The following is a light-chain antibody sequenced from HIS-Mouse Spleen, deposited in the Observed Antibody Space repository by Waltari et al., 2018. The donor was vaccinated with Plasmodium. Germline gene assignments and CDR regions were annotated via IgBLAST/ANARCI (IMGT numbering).Light chain of an antibody. CDR3: CSYAGSSTFVV. CDR1: SSHVGSHNL. J-gene: IGLJ2*01. Sequence: QSPLTQPASHSGSPGQQITIHCPSTSSHVGSHNLLSRYQQHPGKAPKLMIYEGSKRPSGVSNRFSGSKSGNTASLTISGLQAEDEADYYCCSYAGSSTFVVFGGGTKLTVL. V-gene: IGLV2-23*03. CDR2: EGS.